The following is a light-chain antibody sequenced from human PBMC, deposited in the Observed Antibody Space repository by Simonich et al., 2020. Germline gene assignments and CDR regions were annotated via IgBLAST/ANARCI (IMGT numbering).Light chain of an antibody. CDR1: QSVLYSSNNKNY. CDR2: CAS. J-gene: IGKJ5*01. V-gene: IGKV4-1*01. Sequence: DIVMTQSPDSLAVSLGERATINCKSSQSVLYSSNNKNYLAWYQQKPGQPPKLLIYCASTREAGVPDRFSGSGSGTDFTFTISSLQPEDIATYYCQQYDNLPITFGQGTRLEIK. CDR3: QQYDNLPIT.